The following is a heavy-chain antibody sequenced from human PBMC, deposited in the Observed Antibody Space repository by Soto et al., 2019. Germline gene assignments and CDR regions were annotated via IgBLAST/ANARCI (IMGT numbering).Heavy chain of an antibody. CDR2: SRNKANSYTT. J-gene: IGHJ4*02. CDR1: GFTFSDYD. V-gene: IGHV3-72*01. CDR3: ARDYWGSLDS. D-gene: IGHD7-27*01. Sequence: PGGSLRLSCAASGFTFSDYDMDRVRQAPGKGLEWVGRSRNKANSYTTISVASVKGRFTFSRDDSKNLVYLQMNSLKTEDTAVYYCARDYWGSLDSWGQGTLVTVSS.